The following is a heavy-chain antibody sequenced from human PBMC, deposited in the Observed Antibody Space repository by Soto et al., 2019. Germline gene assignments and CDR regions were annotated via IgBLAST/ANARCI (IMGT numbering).Heavy chain of an antibody. CDR2: ISSSSSYI. CDR3: ARVPLQGAGYYKDY. CDR1: GFTFSSYS. Sequence: GGSLRLSCAASGFTFSSYSMNWVRQAPGKGLEWVSSISSSSSYIYYADSVKGRFTISRDNAKNSLYLQMNSLRVEDTAVYYCARVPLQGAGYYKDYWGQGTLVTVPS. D-gene: IGHD3-9*01. V-gene: IGHV3-21*01. J-gene: IGHJ4*02.